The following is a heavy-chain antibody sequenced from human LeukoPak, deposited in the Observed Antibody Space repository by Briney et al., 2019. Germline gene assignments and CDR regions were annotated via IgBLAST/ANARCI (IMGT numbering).Heavy chain of an antibody. J-gene: IGHJ6*03. CDR3: ARAYNWNPRGVYYYYMDV. CDR1: GGSFSGNY. CDR2: INHSGST. D-gene: IGHD1-20*01. V-gene: IGHV4-34*01. Sequence: SETLSLTCAVYGGSFSGNYWSWIRQPPGKGLEWIGEINHSGSTNYNPSLKSRVTISVDTSKNQFSLKLSSVTAADTAVYYCARAYNWNPRGVYYYYMDVWGKGTTVTVSS.